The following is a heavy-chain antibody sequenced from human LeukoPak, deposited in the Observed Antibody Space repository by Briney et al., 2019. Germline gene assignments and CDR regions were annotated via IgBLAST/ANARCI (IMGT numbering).Heavy chain of an antibody. J-gene: IGHJ4*02. CDR3: ARGVPAANIPFDY. D-gene: IGHD2-2*01. V-gene: IGHV4-39*07. CDR1: GGSISSSSYY. Sequence: SETLSLTCTVSGGSISSSSYYWGWIRQPPGKGLEWIGSIYYSGSTYYNPSLKSRVTISVDTSKNQFSLKLSSVTAADTAVYYCARGVPAANIPFDYWGQGTLVTVSS. CDR2: IYYSGST.